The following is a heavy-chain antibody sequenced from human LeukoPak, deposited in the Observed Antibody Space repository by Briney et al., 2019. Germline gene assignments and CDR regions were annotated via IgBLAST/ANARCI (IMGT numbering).Heavy chain of an antibody. J-gene: IGHJ6*03. CDR3: ARESVPSEYYYYYMDV. V-gene: IGHV1-8*01. CDR2: MNPNSGNT. CDR1: GYTFTSYD. Sequence: ASVKVSCKASGYTFTSYDINWVRQATGQGLEWMGWMNPNSGNTGYAQKFQGRVTMTRNTSISTAYMELSSLRSEDPAVYYCARESVPSEYYYYYMDVWGKGTTVTVSS. D-gene: IGHD2-2*01.